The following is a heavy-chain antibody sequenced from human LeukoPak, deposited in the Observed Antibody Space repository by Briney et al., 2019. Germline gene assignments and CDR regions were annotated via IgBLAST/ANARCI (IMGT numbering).Heavy chain of an antibody. V-gene: IGHV4-39*07. J-gene: IGHJ6*03. CDR2: IYYSGST. Sequence: SETLSLTCTVSGGSMSSYYWGWIRQPPGKGLEWIGSIYYSGSTYYNPSLKSRVTISVDTSKNQFSLKLNSVTAADTAVYYCARGKLAVTGTGDYYYMDVWGKGTTVTISS. D-gene: IGHD6-19*01. CDR1: GGSMSSYY. CDR3: ARGKLAVTGTGDYYYMDV.